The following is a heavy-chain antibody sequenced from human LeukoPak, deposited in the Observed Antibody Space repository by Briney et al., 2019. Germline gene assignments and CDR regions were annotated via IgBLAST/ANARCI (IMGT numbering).Heavy chain of an antibody. V-gene: IGHV4-59*08. CDR2: IYYSGST. Sequence: SETLSLTCTVSGASISSYYWSWIRQPAGKGLEWIGYIYYSGSTNYNPSLKSRVTISVDTSKNQFSLKLSSVTAADTAVYYCARLGRGYYYDSSGYYYYFDYWGQGTLVTVSS. D-gene: IGHD3-22*01. CDR3: ARLGRGYYYDSSGYYYYFDY. J-gene: IGHJ4*02. CDR1: GASISSYY.